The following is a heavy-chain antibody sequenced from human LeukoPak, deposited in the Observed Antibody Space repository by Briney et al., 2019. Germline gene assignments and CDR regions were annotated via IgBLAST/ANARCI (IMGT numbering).Heavy chain of an antibody. CDR1: GGSISSSTHY. CDR2: IYYSGST. Sequence: SETLSLTCTVSGGSISSSTHYWGWIRQPPGKGLEWIGSIYYSGSTYYNPSLKSRVTISVDTYKNQFSLKLASVTASDTAVYYCARPAEVTAIQPFDYWGQGTLVTVSS. V-gene: IGHV4-39*01. CDR3: ARPAEVTAIQPFDY. D-gene: IGHD2-21*02. J-gene: IGHJ4*02.